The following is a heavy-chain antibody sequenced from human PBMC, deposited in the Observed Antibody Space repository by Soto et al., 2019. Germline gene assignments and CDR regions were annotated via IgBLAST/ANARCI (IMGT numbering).Heavy chain of an antibody. CDR3: ARRYGDYFDY. Sequence: PSETLSLTCTGSGASISSYCWTWFRQPPGKGLGWIGYIYYSGSTNYTPSLKSRVTISVDTSKNQFSLKLSSVTAADTAVYYCARRYGDYFDYWGQGTLVTVSS. CDR1: GASISSYC. CDR2: IYYSGST. D-gene: IGHD4-17*01. V-gene: IGHV4-59*08. J-gene: IGHJ4*02.